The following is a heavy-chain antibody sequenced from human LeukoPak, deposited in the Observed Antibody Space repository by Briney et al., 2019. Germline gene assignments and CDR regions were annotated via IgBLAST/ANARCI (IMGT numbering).Heavy chain of an antibody. V-gene: IGHV1-46*03. CDR2: INPSGGST. CDR3: ARDARPLITMVRGTYDY. D-gene: IGHD3-10*01. CDR1: GYTFTSYY. Sequence: ASVKVSCKASGYTFTSYYMHWVRQAPGQGLEWMGIINPSGGSTSYAQKFQGRVTMTRDTSTSTVYMELSSLRSEDTAVHYCARDARPLITMVRGTYDYWGQGTLVTVSS. J-gene: IGHJ4*02.